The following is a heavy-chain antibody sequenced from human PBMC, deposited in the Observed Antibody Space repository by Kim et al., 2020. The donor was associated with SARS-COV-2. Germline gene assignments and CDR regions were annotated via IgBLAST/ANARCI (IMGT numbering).Heavy chain of an antibody. Sequence: GGSLRLSCAASGFTFSSYAMSWVRQAPGKGLEWVSAISGSGGSTYYADSVKGRFTISRDNSKNTLYLQMNRLRAEDTAVYYCAKDVPHLVSGSYVDYWGQGALVIVSS. D-gene: IGHD1-26*01. CDR2: ISGSGGST. CDR3: AKDVPHLVSGSYVDY. J-gene: IGHJ4*02. V-gene: IGHV3-23*01. CDR1: GFTFSSYA.